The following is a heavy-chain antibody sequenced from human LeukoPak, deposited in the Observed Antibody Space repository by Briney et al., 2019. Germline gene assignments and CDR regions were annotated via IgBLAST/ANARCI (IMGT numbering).Heavy chain of an antibody. CDR2: ITDGDDTT. CDR1: GFIFDDYV. J-gene: IGHJ4*02. D-gene: IGHD6-13*01. Sequence: GGSLRLSCAASGFIFDDYVMHWVRQAPGKGLEWVSSITDGDDTTYYADSVKGRITISTDNSKNTVYLQMNSLRAEDTAIYFCAGSSNWYPLSIDYWGQGTLVTVSS. CDR3: AGSSNWYPLSIDY. V-gene: IGHV3-23*01.